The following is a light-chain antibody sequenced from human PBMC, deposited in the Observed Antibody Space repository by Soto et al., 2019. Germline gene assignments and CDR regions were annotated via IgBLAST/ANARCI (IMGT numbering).Light chain of an antibody. CDR2: EVN. CDR3: NSYTSSTTGV. J-gene: IGLJ3*02. V-gene: IGLV2-18*02. Sequence: QSALTQPPSVSGAPGQSVAISCTGTSSDVGSYNRVSWYQQPPGTAPKLIIYEVNNRPSGVPDRFSGSKSGNTASLTISGLQPEDEADYFCNSYTSSTTGVFGGGTKLTVL. CDR1: SSDVGSYNR.